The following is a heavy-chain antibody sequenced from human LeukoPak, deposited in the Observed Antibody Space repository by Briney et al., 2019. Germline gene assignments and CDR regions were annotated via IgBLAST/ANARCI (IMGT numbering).Heavy chain of an antibody. J-gene: IGHJ6*02. V-gene: IGHV1-2*02. CDR2: INPNSGGA. D-gene: IGHD2-2*02. Sequence: ASVKVSCKASGSTFTGYYMHWVRQAPGQGLEWMGWINPNSGGANYAQKFQGRDTMTRDTSISTAYMELSRLRSDDTAVYYCARDWVPAAIPGYYYYYGMDVWGQGTTVTVSS. CDR1: GSTFTGYY. CDR3: ARDWVPAAIPGYYYYYGMDV.